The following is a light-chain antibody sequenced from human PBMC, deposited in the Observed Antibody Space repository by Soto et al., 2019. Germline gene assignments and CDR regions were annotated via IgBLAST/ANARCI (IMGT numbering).Light chain of an antibody. CDR1: QSVSSSY. J-gene: IGKJ2*01. Sequence: EIVLTQSPGTLSLSPRERATLSCRASQSVSSSYLAWYQQKPGQAPRLLIYGASSSATGIPDRFSGSGSGTDFTLTISRLEPEDFAVYYCQQYGSSPYTFGQGTKLEIK. V-gene: IGKV3-20*01. CDR3: QQYGSSPYT. CDR2: GAS.